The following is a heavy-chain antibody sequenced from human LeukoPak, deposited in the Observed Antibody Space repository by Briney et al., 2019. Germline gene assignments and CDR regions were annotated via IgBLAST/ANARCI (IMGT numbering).Heavy chain of an antibody. J-gene: IGHJ5*02. Sequence: GSLRLSCAASGFSFSTYAMSWVRQAPGKGLEWIGEINHSGSTNYNPSLKSRVTISVDTSKNQFSLKLSSVTAADTAVYYCASYYYGSGSNNWFDPWGQGTLVTVSS. D-gene: IGHD3-10*01. CDR3: ASYYYGSGSNNWFDP. V-gene: IGHV4-34*01. CDR1: GFSFSTYA. CDR2: INHSGST.